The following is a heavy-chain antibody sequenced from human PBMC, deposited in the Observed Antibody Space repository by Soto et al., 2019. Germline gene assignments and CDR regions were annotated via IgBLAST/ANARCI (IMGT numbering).Heavy chain of an antibody. CDR3: ARVSHGTNWTFDS. J-gene: IGHJ4*02. D-gene: IGHD2-8*01. CDR2: INTQTGDT. CDR1: GYRFTDYH. Sequence: VQLVQSGAEVRKPGASVQVSCTASGYRFTDYHMHWVRQAPGHGLEWMAWINTQTGDTLYAQQFQGRVTLSRDTSMSTVRMEMRRLRPADTATYYCARVSHGTNWTFDSWGQGALVTVSS. V-gene: IGHV1-2*02.